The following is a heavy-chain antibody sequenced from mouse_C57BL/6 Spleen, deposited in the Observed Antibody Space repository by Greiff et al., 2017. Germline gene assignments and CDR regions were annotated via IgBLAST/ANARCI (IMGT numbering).Heavy chain of an antibody. J-gene: IGHJ4*01. D-gene: IGHD2-4*01. V-gene: IGHV1-63*01. CDR3: ARYYDDYYAMDY. CDR2: IYPGGGYT. Sequence: VKLMESGAELVRPGTSVKMSCKASGYTFTNYWIGWAKQRPGHGLEWIGDIYPGGGYTNYNEKFKGKATLTADKSSSTAYMQFSSLTSEDSAIYYCARYYDDYYAMDYWGQGTSVTVSS. CDR1: GYTFTNYW.